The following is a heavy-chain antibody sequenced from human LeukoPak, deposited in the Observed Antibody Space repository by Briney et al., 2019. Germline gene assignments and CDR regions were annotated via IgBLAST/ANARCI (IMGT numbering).Heavy chain of an antibody. V-gene: IGHV3-7*01. D-gene: IGHD2-2*01. CDR2: IKQDGSEK. CDR3: ARVRYCSSTSCRQRGWFDP. CDR1: GFTFSSYW. J-gene: IGHJ5*02. Sequence: PGGSLRLSCAASGFTFSSYWMSWVRQAPGKGLEWVANIKQDGSEKYYVDSVKGRFTISRDNAKNSLYLQMNSLRAEDTAVYYCARVRYCSSTSCRQRGWFDPWGQGTLVTVSS.